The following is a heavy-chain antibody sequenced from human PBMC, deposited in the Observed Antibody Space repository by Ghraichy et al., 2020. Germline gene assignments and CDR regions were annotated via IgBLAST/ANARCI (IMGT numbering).Heavy chain of an antibody. CDR1: GFSLSNARMG. Sequence: SGPTLVKPTETLTLTCTVSGFSLSNARMGVSWIRQPPGKALEWLAHIFSNDEKSYSTSLKSRLTISKDTSKSQVVLTMTNMDPVDTATYYCARTSGGFWSGGFDYWGQGTLVTVSS. CDR2: IFSNDEK. CDR3: ARTSGGFWSGGFDY. D-gene: IGHD3-3*01. V-gene: IGHV2-26*01. J-gene: IGHJ4*02.